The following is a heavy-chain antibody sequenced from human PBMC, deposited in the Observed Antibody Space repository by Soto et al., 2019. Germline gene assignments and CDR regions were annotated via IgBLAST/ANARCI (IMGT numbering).Heavy chain of an antibody. CDR1: GFTFTSSA. CDR2: IVVGSGNT. CDR3: AAVGDSSGYWSGDGDY. V-gene: IGHV1-58*02. J-gene: IGHJ4*02. Sequence: QMQLVQSGPEVKKPGTSVKVSCKASGFTFTSSAMQWVRQARGQRLEWIGWIVVGSGNTNYAQKFQERVTITRDMSTSTAYRELSSLRSEDTAVYYCAAVGDSSGYWSGDGDYWGQGTLVTVSS. D-gene: IGHD3-22*01.